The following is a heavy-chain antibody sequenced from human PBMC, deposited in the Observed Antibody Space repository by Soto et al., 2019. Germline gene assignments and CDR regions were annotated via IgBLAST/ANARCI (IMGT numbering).Heavy chain of an antibody. CDR3: ARESRDGFNSPFDY. CDR1: GGSISSGAYY. J-gene: IGHJ4*02. CDR2: IYYSGST. D-gene: IGHD5-12*01. Sequence: QVQLQESGPGLVKPSQTLSLTCTVSGGSISSGAYYWSWIRQHSGKGLEWIGYIYYSGSTYYNPSIKNRVTRTVDTSKNQFSLRLSSVTAADTAVYYCARESRDGFNSPFDYLGQGTLVTVSS. V-gene: IGHV4-31*03.